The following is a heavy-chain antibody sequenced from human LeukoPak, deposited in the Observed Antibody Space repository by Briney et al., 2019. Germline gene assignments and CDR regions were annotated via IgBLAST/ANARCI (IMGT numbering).Heavy chain of an antibody. CDR2: IYYSGST. CDR1: GGSIISYY. D-gene: IGHD3-9*01. Sequence: PSETLSLTCTVSGGSIISYYWSWIRQPPGKGLEWIGYIYYSGSTNYNPSLKSRVTISVDTSKNQFSLKLSSVTAADTAVYYCARELRYFDWLKGYFHYWGQGTLVTVSS. V-gene: IGHV4-59*01. CDR3: ARELRYFDWLKGYFHY. J-gene: IGHJ4*02.